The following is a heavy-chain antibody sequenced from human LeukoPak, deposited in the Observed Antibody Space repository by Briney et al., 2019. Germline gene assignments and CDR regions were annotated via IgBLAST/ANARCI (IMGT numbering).Heavy chain of an antibody. CDR1: GCTFSSYA. CDR3: AKGRSGIVVAGLNY. Sequence: GWSLRLSCADCGCTFSSYAMSWVRQAPGKGLEWVSGISGSADGTYYADSVKGRFTISRDNSMNTLYLQMNSLRAEETAVYYCAKGRSGIVVAGLNYWGQGTLVSVSS. J-gene: IGHJ4*02. V-gene: IGHV3-23*01. D-gene: IGHD6-19*01. CDR2: ISGSADGT.